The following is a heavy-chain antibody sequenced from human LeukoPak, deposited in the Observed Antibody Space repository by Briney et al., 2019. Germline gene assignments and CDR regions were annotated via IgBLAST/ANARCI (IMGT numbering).Heavy chain of an antibody. CDR2: IYPDDSDT. V-gene: IGHV5-51*01. D-gene: IGHD2-8*01. J-gene: IGHJ6*03. CDR1: GYSFTSYW. Sequence: GESLKISCKGSGYSFTSYWIRWVRQMPGKGLEWMGIIYPDDSDTRYSPSFEGQVIISVDKSISTAYLQWSSLKASDTATYYCARHGHCTNGVCYSNYYYYMDVWGKGTTVTVSS. CDR3: ARHGHCTNGVCYSNYYYYMDV.